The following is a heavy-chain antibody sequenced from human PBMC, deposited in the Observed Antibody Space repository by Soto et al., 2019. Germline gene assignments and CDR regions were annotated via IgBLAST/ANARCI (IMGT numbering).Heavy chain of an antibody. V-gene: IGHV3-21*01. Sequence: EVQLVESGGGLVKPGGSLRLSCAASGFTFSSYSMNWVRQAPGQGLEWVSSISSSSSYIYYADSVKGRFTISRDNAKNTLYLQMNSLRAEDTAVYYCARDRGSSWYDWFDPWGQGTLVTVSS. CDR3: ARDRGSSWYDWFDP. CDR1: GFTFSSYS. J-gene: IGHJ5*02. D-gene: IGHD6-13*01. CDR2: ISSSSSYI.